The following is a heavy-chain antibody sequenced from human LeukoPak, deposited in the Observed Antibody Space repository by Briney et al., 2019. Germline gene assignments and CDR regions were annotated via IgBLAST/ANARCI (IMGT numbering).Heavy chain of an antibody. J-gene: IGHJ5*02. D-gene: IGHD3-10*01. CDR3: AIIHSYGHA. CDR2: IYSGGST. V-gene: IGHV3-66*01. Sequence: PGGSLTLSCAASGFNVISNYRSWVRQAPGKGLEWVSVIYSGGSTYYAASVKGRFTISRDRTKNMLYLQMNNLRAEDTATYYCAIIHSYGHAWGQGTLVTVSS. CDR1: GFNVISNY.